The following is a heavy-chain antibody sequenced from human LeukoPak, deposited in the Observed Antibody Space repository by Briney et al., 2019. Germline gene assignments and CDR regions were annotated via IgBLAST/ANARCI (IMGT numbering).Heavy chain of an antibody. Sequence: GGSLRLSCAASGFTFSDHYMDWVRQAPGKELEWVGRSRNKANSYTTEYAASVKGRFTISRDDSKNSLYLQMNSLKTEDTAVYYCARATGAFDIWGQGTMVTVSS. J-gene: IGHJ3*02. D-gene: IGHD1-14*01. CDR3: ARATGAFDI. V-gene: IGHV3-72*01. CDR2: SRNKANSYTT. CDR1: GFTFSDHY.